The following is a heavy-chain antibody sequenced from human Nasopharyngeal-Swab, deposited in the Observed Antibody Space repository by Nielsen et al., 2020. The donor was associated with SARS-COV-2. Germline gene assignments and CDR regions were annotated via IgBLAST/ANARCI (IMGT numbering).Heavy chain of an antibody. CDR1: GFTFSNYD. D-gene: IGHD2-15*01. Sequence: GESLKISCAASGFTFSNYDMSWVRQAPGKGLEWVSVIDTSGGTTFYADSVKGRFTISRDNSKNTLYLQMHSLRAEDTAVYYCATPGTRCSGDTCNMWVFDYWGQGTLVTVSS. CDR3: ATPGTRCSGDTCNMWVFDY. CDR2: IDTSGGTT. J-gene: IGHJ4*02. V-gene: IGHV3-23*01.